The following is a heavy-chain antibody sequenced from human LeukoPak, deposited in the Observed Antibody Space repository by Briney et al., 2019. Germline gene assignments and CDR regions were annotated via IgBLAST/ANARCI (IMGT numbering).Heavy chain of an antibody. V-gene: IGHV4-59*08. J-gene: IGHJ5*02. CDR3: ARRVGLDWFDP. CDR2: IYYSGST. D-gene: IGHD1-26*01. Sequence: SETLSLTCAVYGGSFSGYYWSWIRQPPGKGLEWIGYIYYSGSTNYNPSLKSRVTISVDTSKNQFSLKLSSVTAADTAVYYCARRVGLDWFDPWGQGTLVTVSS. CDR1: GGSFSGYY.